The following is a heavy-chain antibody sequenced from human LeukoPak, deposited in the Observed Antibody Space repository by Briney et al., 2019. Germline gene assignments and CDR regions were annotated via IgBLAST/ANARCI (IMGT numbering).Heavy chain of an antibody. CDR2: IFYSGST. CDR3: ARQEDVRVNVPRGMTIASPWFDP. V-gene: IGHV4-39*01. D-gene: IGHD3-10*01. CDR1: GGSISSGGYY. Sequence: RPSQTLSLTCTVSGGSISSGGYYWAWIRQPPGKGLEWIGSIFYSGSTHYNPSLQSRAIMSVDTSKNQFSLRLSSVTAADTAVYYCARQEDVRVNVPRGMTIASPWFDPWGQGTLVTVSS. J-gene: IGHJ5*02.